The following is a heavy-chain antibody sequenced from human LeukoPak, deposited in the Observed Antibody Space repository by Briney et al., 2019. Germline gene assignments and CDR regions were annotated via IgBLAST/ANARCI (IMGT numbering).Heavy chain of an antibody. J-gene: IGHJ4*02. CDR1: RFTFDDYA. D-gene: IGHD1-26*01. Sequence: GGSLRLSCAASRFTFDDYAMHWVRQAPGKGLEWVSLISWDGGSTYYADSVKGRFTFSRDDSKNSLYLQMNSLRAEDTALYYCAKASGTYLYYFDYWGQGTLVTVSS. CDR3: AKASGTYLYYFDY. CDR2: ISWDGGST. V-gene: IGHV3-43D*03.